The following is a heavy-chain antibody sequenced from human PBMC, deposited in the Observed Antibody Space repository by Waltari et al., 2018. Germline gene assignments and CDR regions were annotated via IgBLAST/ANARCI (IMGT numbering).Heavy chain of an antibody. Sequence: EVQLVESGGGLVQPGDSLRLSCSASGFPFSSSWMNWVRHAPGKGPLWVSRISSDASDTTYADSVKGRFTISRDNAKNTLYLQMNRLRAEDTAVYFCARVSRRTYRSPVPGRHYYYGMDVWGQGTTVTVSS. CDR1: GFPFSSSW. V-gene: IGHV3-74*03. CDR3: ARVSRRTYRSPVPGRHYYYGMDV. CDR2: ISSDASDT. J-gene: IGHJ6*02. D-gene: IGHD1-1*01.